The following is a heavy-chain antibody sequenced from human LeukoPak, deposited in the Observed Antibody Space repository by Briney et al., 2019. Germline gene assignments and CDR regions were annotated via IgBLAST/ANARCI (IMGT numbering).Heavy chain of an antibody. J-gene: IGHJ4*02. CDR1: GYTFTTYD. D-gene: IGHD3-9*01. CDR3: ARETTIPPYYFDY. Sequence: ASVKDSFKASGYTFTTYDILWVRQATGQGLEWMGWMNPNSDNTGYAQKFQGRVTMTRDTSISTAYMELSSLRSEDTAVYFCARETTIPPYYFDYWGLGTPVIVSS. CDR2: MNPNSDNT. V-gene: IGHV1-8*01.